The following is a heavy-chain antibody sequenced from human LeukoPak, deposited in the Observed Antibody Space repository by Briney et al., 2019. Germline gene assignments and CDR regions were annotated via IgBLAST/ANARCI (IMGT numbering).Heavy chain of an antibody. CDR2: IRYDGSNK. D-gene: IGHD3-22*01. CDR1: GFTFSSYG. J-gene: IGHJ4*02. Sequence: GGSLRLSCAASGFTFSSYGMHWVRQAPGKGLEWVAFIRYDGSNKYYADSVKGRFTISRDNSKNTLYLQMNSLRAEDTAVYYCAKKKGDSSGYSLDYWGQGTLVTVSS. V-gene: IGHV3-30*02. CDR3: AKKKGDSSGYSLDY.